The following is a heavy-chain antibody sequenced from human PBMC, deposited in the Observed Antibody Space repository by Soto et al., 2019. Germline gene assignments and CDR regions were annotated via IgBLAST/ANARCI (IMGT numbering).Heavy chain of an antibody. J-gene: IGHJ6*02. CDR1: GYTFTSYD. V-gene: IGHV1-8*01. CDR2: MNPNSGNT. CDR3: ARRSFYCSGGSCYYYYGMDV. D-gene: IGHD2-15*01. Sequence: ASVKVSCKASGYTFTSYDINWVRQATGQGLEWMGWMNPNSGNTGYAQKFQGRVTMTRNTSISTAYMELSSLRSEDTAVYYCARRSFYCSGGSCYYYYGMDVWGQGTTVTV.